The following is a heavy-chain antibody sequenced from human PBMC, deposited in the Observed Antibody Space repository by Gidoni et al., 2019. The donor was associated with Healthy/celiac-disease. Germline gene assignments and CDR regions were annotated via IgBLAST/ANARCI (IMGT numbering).Heavy chain of an antibody. D-gene: IGHD2-21*02. CDR1: GFTFRRCA. Sequence: EVQLLESGGGLVQPGGSLRLSCAASGFTFRRCAMSWVRQAPGKGLEWVSAISGSGGSTYYADSVKGRFTISRDNSKNTLYLQMNSLRAEDTAVYYCAKWVEHIVVVTATPDYWGQGTLVTVSS. CDR3: AKWVEHIVVVTATPDY. V-gene: IGHV3-23*01. CDR2: ISGSGGST. J-gene: IGHJ4*02.